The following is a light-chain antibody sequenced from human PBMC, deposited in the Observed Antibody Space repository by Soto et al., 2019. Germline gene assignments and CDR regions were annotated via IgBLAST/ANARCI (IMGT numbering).Light chain of an antibody. CDR2: KAS. V-gene: IGKV1-5*03. CDR1: QSISSW. CDR3: QQYNDYPWT. Sequence: DIQMTQSPSTLSASVGDRVIITCRASQSISSWLAWYQQKPGKAPKLLIYKASSLESGVPSRFSGSGSGTEFTLTISSLQPDDVATYYCQQYNDYPWTFGQGTQVEIK. J-gene: IGKJ1*01.